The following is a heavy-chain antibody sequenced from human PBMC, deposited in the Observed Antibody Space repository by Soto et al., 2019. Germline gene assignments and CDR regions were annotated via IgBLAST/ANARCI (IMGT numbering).Heavy chain of an antibody. J-gene: IGHJ6*02. D-gene: IGHD6-19*01. CDR2: INPGNGNT. Sequence: ASVKVSCKASGYTFTSYGMNWVRQAPGRGLEWMGWINPGNGNTKYSQKFQGRVIIERDTSASTAYMELSSLRSEDTAVYYCARVAKQWLRRDYYYGMDVWGQGTTVTVSS. CDR3: ARVAKQWLRRDYYYGMDV. V-gene: IGHV1-3*01. CDR1: GYTFTSYG.